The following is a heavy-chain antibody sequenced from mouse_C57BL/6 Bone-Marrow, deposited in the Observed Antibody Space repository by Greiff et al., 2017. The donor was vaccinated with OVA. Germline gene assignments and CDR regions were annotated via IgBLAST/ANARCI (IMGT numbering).Heavy chain of an antibody. CDR3: TRGARAWFAY. J-gene: IGHJ3*01. V-gene: IGHV5-9-1*02. D-gene: IGHD3-3*01. CDR2: ISSGGDYI. CDR1: GFTFSSYA. Sequence: EVQRVESGEGLVKPGGSLKLSCAASGFTFSSYAMSWVRQTPEKRLEWVAYISSGGDYIYYADTVKGRFTISRDNARNTLYLQMSSLKSEDTAMYYCTRGARAWFAYWGQGTLVTVSA.